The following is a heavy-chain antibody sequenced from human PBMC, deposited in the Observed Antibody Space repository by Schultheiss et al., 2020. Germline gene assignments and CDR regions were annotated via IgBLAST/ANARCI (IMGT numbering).Heavy chain of an antibody. CDR3: ARQDIVVVPGDSGSPDYGMDV. Sequence: GESLKISCKGSGYSFTSYWIGWVRQMPGKGLEWMGIIYPGDSDTRYSPSFQGQVTISADKSISTAYLQWSSLKASDTAMYYCARQDIVVVPGDSGSPDYGMDVWGQGTTVTVSS. D-gene: IGHD2-2*01. V-gene: IGHV5-51*01. J-gene: IGHJ6*02. CDR2: IYPGDSDT. CDR1: GYSFTSYW.